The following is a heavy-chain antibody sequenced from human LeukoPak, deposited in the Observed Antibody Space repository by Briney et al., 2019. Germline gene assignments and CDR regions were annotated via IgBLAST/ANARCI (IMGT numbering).Heavy chain of an antibody. V-gene: IGHV4-34*01. D-gene: IGHD3-22*01. J-gene: IGHJ4*02. CDR1: GGSFSGYS. CDR3: ARHRTIVVVTFFDY. Sequence: SETLSLTCAVYGGSFSGYSRSWIRQPPGKGLEWIGEINQSGGTNYNPSLKSRVTISVDESENQFSLKLSSVTAADTAVYYCARHRTIVVVTFFDYWGQGTLVTVSS. CDR2: INQSGGT.